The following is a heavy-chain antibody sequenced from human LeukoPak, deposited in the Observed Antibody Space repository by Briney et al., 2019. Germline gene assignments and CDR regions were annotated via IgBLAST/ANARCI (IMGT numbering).Heavy chain of an antibody. D-gene: IGHD3-10*01. CDR3: AKDRVADTGDAFDL. CDR2: ILYDGSNK. V-gene: IGHV3-30*18. J-gene: IGHJ3*01. Sequence: GRSLRLACAAFGFTVSSYWMSWVRQAPGNGRECLAVILYDGSNKYYAESVKGRFTISTDNSKNPLYLQMNSLRAEDTAVYYCAKDRVADTGDAFDLWGQGTMVPVSS. CDR1: GFTVSSYW.